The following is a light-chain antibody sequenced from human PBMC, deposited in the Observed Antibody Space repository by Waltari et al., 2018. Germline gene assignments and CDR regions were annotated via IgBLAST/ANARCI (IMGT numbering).Light chain of an antibody. V-gene: IGLV1-44*01. CDR2: DID. CDR3: SVWDDSLSGPV. CDR1: SSNVGSNS. J-gene: IGLJ2*01. Sequence: QSVVTQPPSASGAPGQRVTISCSGSSSNVGSNSIKWYQQLPGTAPKVVMYDIDRRPSGFPDRFSGSRSGTTASLTISGLQSEDEADYYCSVWDDSLSGPVFGGGTKLTVL.